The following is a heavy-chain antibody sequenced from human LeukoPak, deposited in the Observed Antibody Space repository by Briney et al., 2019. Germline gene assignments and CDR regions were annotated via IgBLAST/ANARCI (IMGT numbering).Heavy chain of an antibody. D-gene: IGHD4-17*01. CDR1: EFTVSSNY. CDR3: ARVHYGDYVDY. J-gene: IGHJ4*02. Sequence: GGSLRLSCAASEFTVSSNYMSWVRQAPGKGLEWVSVIYSGGSTYYADSVKGRFTISRDNSKNTLYLQMNSLRAEDTAVYYCARVHYGDYVDYWGQGTLVTVSS. CDR2: IYSGGST. V-gene: IGHV3-53*01.